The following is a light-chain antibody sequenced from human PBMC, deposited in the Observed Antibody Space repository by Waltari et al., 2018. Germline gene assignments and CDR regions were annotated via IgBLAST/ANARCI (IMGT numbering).Light chain of an antibody. V-gene: IGKV3-20*01. CDR3: QQYGSSPVT. CDR1: QSLSSYF. J-gene: IGKJ5*01. CDR2: AAS. Sequence: EIVLTQSPDTLSLSPGEGATLSCRASQSLSSYFLAWYQHKPGQGPRLLIYAASSRATGIPGRFSGGKSGTDFILTISRLEPEDFAVYYCQQYGSSPVTFGQGTRLEI.